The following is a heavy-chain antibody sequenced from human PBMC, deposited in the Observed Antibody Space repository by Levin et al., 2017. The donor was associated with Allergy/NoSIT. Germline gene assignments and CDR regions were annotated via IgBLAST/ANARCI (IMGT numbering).Heavy chain of an antibody. CDR2: ISRSGSAT. CDR3: ARRLRRGDYYYGMDV. J-gene: IGHJ6*02. V-gene: IGHV3-48*03. Sequence: GESLKISCAASGFTFSDYEMNWVRQAPGTGLECVSYISRSGSATYYADSVEGRFTVSRDNAKNSLYLHMNSLRAEDTAGYYCARRLRRGDYYYGMDVWSQGTTVIVSS. CDR1: GFTFSDYE.